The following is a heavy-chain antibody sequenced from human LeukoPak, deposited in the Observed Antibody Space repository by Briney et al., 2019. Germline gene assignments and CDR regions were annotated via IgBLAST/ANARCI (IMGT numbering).Heavy chain of an antibody. CDR2: INPNSGGT. V-gene: IGHV1-2*02. Sequence: GASVKVSCKASGYTFTGYYMHWVRQAPGQGLEWMGWINPNSGGTNYAQKFQGRVTMTRDTSISTAYMELSRLRSDDTAVYYCASSRVVEPNWFDPWGQGTLVTVSS. J-gene: IGHJ5*02. CDR3: ASSRVVEPNWFDP. CDR1: GYTFTGYY. D-gene: IGHD2-2*01.